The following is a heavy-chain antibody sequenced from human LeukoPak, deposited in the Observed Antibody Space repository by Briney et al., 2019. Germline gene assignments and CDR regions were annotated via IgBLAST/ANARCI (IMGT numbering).Heavy chain of an antibody. CDR2: INHSGST. Sequence: SETLSLTCAVSGGSFTNYYWSWIRQPPGMGLEWIGEINHSGSTTYNPSLRSRVTMSVDSSKNQFSLNLSSVTAADTAVYSCAREEGYTFDPLYYYMDVWDKGTTVTVSS. CDR1: GGSFTNYY. V-gene: IGHV4-34*01. CDR3: AREEGYTFDPLYYYMDV. J-gene: IGHJ6*03. D-gene: IGHD5-18*01.